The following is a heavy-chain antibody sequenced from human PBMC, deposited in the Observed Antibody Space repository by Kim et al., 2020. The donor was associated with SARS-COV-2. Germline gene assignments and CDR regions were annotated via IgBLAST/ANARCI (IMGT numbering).Heavy chain of an antibody. Sequence: WGSLRLSCAASGFTFSSNGMHWVRQAPGKGLEWVAVISYDGSKKYYVDAVKVRCTISRDNYKDTLDLQMNSLSADDTAAYYCAKDYYVYCESEYY. V-gene: IGHV3-30*18. CDR1: GFTFSSNG. CDR3: AKDYYVYCESEYY. D-gene: IGHD3-16*01. J-gene: IGHJ6*01. CDR2: ISYDGSKK.